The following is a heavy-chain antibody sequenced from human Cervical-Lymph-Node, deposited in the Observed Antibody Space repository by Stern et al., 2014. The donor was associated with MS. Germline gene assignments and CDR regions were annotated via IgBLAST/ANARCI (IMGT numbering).Heavy chain of an antibody. V-gene: IGHV3-9*01. CDR2: IPWNSVSV. J-gene: IGHJ4*02. D-gene: IGHD3-3*01. Sequence: EVQLVESGGGLVQPGRSLRLSCAASGFTFDDYAMHWVRPAPGKGLEWGSRIPWNSVSVGYADSVKGRFTISRDNAKNSLYLQMNSLRGDDTALYYCAKGSGGSGYYPVALDYWGQGTLVTVSS. CDR3: AKGSGGSGYYPVALDY. CDR1: GFTFDDYA.